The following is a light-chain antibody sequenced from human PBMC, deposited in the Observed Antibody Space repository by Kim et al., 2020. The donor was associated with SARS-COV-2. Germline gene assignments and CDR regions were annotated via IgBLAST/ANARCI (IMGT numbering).Light chain of an antibody. V-gene: IGKV1-12*01. J-gene: IGKJ4*01. CDR2: AAS. Sequence: ASVGDKVTITCRASQGIGAWLAWYQQKPGKPPKPLIYAASSVQSGVPSRFSGRGSRTDFTLTISSLQAEDSATYYCQQAYDFPLTFGGGTKVDIK. CDR1: QGIGAW. CDR3: QQAYDFPLT.